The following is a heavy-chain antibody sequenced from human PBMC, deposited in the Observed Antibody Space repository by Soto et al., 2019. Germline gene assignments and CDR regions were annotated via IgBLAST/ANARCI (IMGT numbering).Heavy chain of an antibody. CDR2: IDPSDSYT. CDR3: ARSPRKYSGYDVDY. CDR1: GYSFTIYW. Sequence: PGESLKISCKGSGYSFTIYWISWVLQMPGKGLEWMGRIDPSDSYTNYSPSFQGHVTISADKSISTAYLQWSSLKASDIAMYYCARSPRKYSGYDVDYWGQGTLVTVSS. V-gene: IGHV5-10-1*01. J-gene: IGHJ4*02. D-gene: IGHD5-12*01.